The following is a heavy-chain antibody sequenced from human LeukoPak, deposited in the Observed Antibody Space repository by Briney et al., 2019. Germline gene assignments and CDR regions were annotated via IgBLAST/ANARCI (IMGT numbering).Heavy chain of an antibody. D-gene: IGHD1-26*01. Sequence: ASVKVSCKASGYTFTSYGISWVRQAPGQGLEWMGGIIPIFGTANYAQKFQGRVTITADESTSTAYMELSSLRSEDTAVYYCARVGVGAREGAFDIWGQGTMVTVSS. V-gene: IGHV1-69*13. CDR2: IIPIFGTA. CDR1: GYTFTSYG. CDR3: ARVGVGAREGAFDI. J-gene: IGHJ3*02.